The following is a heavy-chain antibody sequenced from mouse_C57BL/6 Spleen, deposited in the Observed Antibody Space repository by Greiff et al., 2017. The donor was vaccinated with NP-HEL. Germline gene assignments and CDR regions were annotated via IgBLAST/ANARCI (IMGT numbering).Heavy chain of an antibody. J-gene: IGHJ2*01. V-gene: IGHV14-4*01. CDR3: TTWTTTVVD. D-gene: IGHD1-1*01. CDR1: GFNIKDDY. CDR2: IDPENGDT. Sequence: VQLKQSGAELVRPGASVKLSCTASGFNIKDDYMHWVKQRPEQGLEWIGWIDPENGDTEYASKFQGKATITADTSSNTAYLQLSSLTSEDTAVYYCTTWTTTVVDWGQGTTLTVSS.